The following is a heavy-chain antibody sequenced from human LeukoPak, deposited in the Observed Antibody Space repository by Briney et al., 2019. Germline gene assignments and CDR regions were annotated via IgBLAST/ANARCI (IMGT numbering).Heavy chain of an antibody. CDR1: GYSINNYW. CDR3: ARQEYCSGGSCYTWFDL. CDR2: IYPADSDI. Sequence: GESLQISCQGSGYSINNYWIGWVRQMPGKGLEWMGIIYPADSDIRYSPSFQGQVTISADKSISTAYLQWSSLKASDTAMYYCARQEYCSGGSCYTWFDLWGQGTLVTVSS. V-gene: IGHV5-51*01. J-gene: IGHJ5*02. D-gene: IGHD2-15*01.